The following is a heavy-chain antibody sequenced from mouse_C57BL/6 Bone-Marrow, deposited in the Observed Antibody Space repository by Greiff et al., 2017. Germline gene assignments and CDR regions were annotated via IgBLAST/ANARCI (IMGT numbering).Heavy chain of an antibody. V-gene: IGHV5-16*01. CDR3: ARFLLLAMDY. D-gene: IGHD2-1*01. J-gene: IGHJ4*01. CDR2: INYDGSST. Sequence: EVKLVESEGGLVQPGSSMKLSCTASGFTFSDYYMAWVRQVPEKGLEWVANINYDGSSTYYLDSLKSRFIISRDNAKNILYLQMSSLKSEDTATYYCARFLLLAMDYWGQGNAVTVSS. CDR1: GFTFSDYY.